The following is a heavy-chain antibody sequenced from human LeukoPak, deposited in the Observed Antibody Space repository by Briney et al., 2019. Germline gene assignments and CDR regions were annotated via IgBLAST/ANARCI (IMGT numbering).Heavy chain of an antibody. CDR3: ARRSGNYVDY. CDR1: GYIFTSYW. J-gene: IGHJ4*02. D-gene: IGHD1-26*01. V-gene: IGHV5-51*01. Sequence: GASLQISCKGSGYIFTSYWIGWVRQLPGKGLEWMGIIYPGDSDTRYSPSFQGQATISADKSISTAYLQWSSLKASDTAMYYCARRSGNYVDYWGQGTLVTVSS. CDR2: IYPGDSDT.